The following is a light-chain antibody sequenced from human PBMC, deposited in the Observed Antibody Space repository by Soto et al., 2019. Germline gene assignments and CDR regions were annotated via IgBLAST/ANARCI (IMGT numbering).Light chain of an antibody. CDR2: ASS. V-gene: IGKV1-39*01. CDR3: QQSYSTPT. Sequence: DIQMTQSPSSLSASVGDRVTITCRASQSVSIYVNWYQQKPGKAPNPIIYASSRLQSGVPSRFSGSGSGTDFALTISSLEPGDFATYYGQQSYSTPTFGQGTKVEIK. J-gene: IGKJ2*01. CDR1: QSVSIY.